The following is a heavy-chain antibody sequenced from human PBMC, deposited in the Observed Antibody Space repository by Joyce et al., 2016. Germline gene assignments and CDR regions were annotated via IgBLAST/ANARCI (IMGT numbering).Heavy chain of an antibody. Sequence: QVQLQESGPGLVKPSETLSLTCTVSGDSINNGDYYWAWLRQPPGKGLGWIGSLHEATTTYYNPSLNSRMFMSVETSKNQFSLKVDSVTAADTAVYYCARDFSMIIDVFELWGLGTLVTVSS. CDR2: LHEATTT. J-gene: IGHJ3*01. CDR1: GDSINNGDYY. CDR3: ARDFSMIIDVFEL. V-gene: IGHV4-39*07. D-gene: IGHD3-22*01.